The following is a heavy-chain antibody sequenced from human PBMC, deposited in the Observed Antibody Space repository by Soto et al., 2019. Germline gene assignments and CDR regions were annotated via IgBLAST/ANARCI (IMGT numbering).Heavy chain of an antibody. CDR1: GYTFTSYA. J-gene: IGHJ6*03. CDR2: INAGNGNT. Sequence: ASVKVSCKASGYTFTSYAMHWVRQAPGQRLEWMGWINAGNGNTKYSQKFQGRVTITRDTSASTAYMELSSLRSEDTAVYYCARDLLWSGENYYYYYMDVWGKGTTVTVSS. V-gene: IGHV1-3*01. CDR3: ARDLLWSGENYYYYYMDV. D-gene: IGHD3-10*01.